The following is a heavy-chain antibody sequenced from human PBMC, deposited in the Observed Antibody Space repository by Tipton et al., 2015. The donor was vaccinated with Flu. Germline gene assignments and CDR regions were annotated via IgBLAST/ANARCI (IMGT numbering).Heavy chain of an antibody. Sequence: RSLRLSCAASGFTFSSYGMHWVRQAPGKGLEWVAVIWYDGSNKYYADSVKGRFTISRDNSKNTLYLQMNSLRAEDTALYYCAKDASMGGWLQLGLGYWGQGTLVTVSS. D-gene: IGHD5-24*01. V-gene: IGHV3-33*06. CDR3: AKDASMGGWLQLGLGY. CDR1: GFTFSSYG. J-gene: IGHJ4*02. CDR2: IWYDGSNK.